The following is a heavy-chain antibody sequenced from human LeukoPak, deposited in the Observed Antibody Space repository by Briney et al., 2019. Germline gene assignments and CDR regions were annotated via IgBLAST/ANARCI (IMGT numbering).Heavy chain of an antibody. D-gene: IGHD6-25*01. V-gene: IGHV1-46*01. Sequence: ASVKVSCEASGYTFTSYFMHWMRQAPGQGPEWMGIINPRGGSTEYSHKFQGRLTMTSDTSTSTVYMELNSLRSEDTAVYFCARVGVTAATADYWGQGTLVTVSS. CDR2: INPRGGST. CDR1: GYTFTSYF. J-gene: IGHJ4*02. CDR3: ARVGVTAATADY.